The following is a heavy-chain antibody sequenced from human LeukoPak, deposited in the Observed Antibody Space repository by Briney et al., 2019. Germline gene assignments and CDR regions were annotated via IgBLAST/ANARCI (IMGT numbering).Heavy chain of an antibody. J-gene: IGHJ3*02. CDR2: IYHSEST. CDR3: ARPTYYYERGAFDI. CDR1: GYSISSGYY. V-gene: IGHV4-38-2*01. D-gene: IGHD3-22*01. Sequence: SETLSLTCAVSGYSISSGYYWGWIRQPPGKGLEWIGSIYHSESTYYNPSLKSRVTLSVDTSKNQFSLKLSSVTAADTAVYYCARPTYYYERGAFDIWGQGTMVTVSS.